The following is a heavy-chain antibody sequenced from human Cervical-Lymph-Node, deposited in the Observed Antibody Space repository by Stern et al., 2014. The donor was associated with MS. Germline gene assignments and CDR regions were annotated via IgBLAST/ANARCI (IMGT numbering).Heavy chain of an antibody. CDR2: IWYDGRTK. J-gene: IGHJ4*02. CDR1: GFTFSSYG. V-gene: IGHV3-33*01. D-gene: IGHD2-2*01. Sequence: VQLVESGGGVVQPGRSLRLACAASGFTFSSYGMHWVRQAPDQGLEWVAVIWYDGRTKYYADYVMGRFTISRYNFKNTLYLEMNSLIAEDTAVYYCARDSSKGGSNYWGQGTLVTVSS. CDR3: ARDSSKGGSNY.